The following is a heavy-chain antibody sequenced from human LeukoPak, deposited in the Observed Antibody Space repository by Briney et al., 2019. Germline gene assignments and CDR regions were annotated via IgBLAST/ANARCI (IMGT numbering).Heavy chain of an antibody. Sequence: GGSLRLSCAASGFTFSSYGMHWVRQVPGKGLEWVAVISYDGSNRYYADSVKGRFTISRDNSKNTLYLQMNSLRAEDTAVYYCAKDLGVGAAGSSYFGMDVWGQGITVIVSS. V-gene: IGHV3-30*18. J-gene: IGHJ6*02. CDR3: AKDLGVGAAGSSYFGMDV. CDR2: ISYDGSNR. D-gene: IGHD3-10*01. CDR1: GFTFSSYG.